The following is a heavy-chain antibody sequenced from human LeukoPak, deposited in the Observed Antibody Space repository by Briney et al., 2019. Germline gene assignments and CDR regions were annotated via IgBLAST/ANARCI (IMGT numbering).Heavy chain of an antibody. J-gene: IGHJ3*02. CDR1: GGSTSSGSYY. CDR2: IYTSGST. CDR3: AREFWNYRSGNLQAFHI. D-gene: IGHD1-7*01. V-gene: IGHV4-61*02. Sequence: SQTLSLTCSVSGGSTSSGSYYWSWIRQPAGKGLEWIGRIYTSGSTKYNPSLKSRVTISVDTSKNQFSLRLSSVTAADTAVYYCAREFWNYRSGNLQAFHIWGQGTMVTVSS.